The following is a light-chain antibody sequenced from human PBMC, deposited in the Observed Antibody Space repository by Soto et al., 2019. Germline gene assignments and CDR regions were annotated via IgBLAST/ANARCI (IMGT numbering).Light chain of an antibody. CDR2: GAS. CDR3: QKYNSAPLT. Sequence: DIQMTQSPSSLSASVGDRVTITCRPSQGIRNYLAWYQQKPGKVPKLLIYGASSLQSGVSSRFSGSGSGTDFTLTISSLQPEDVATYYCQKYNSAPLTFGGGTKVEIK. CDR1: QGIRNY. V-gene: IGKV1-27*01. J-gene: IGKJ4*01.